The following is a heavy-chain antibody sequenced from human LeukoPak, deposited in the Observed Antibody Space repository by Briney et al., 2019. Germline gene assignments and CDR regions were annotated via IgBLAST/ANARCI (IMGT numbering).Heavy chain of an antibody. D-gene: IGHD4-17*01. CDR2: INPNSGGT. CDR3: AREMANSEGDYRLDY. V-gene: IGHV1-2*02. J-gene: IGHJ4*02. CDR1: GYTFTGYY. Sequence: ASVKVSCKASGYTFTGYYMHWVRQAPGQGLEWMGWINPNSGGTNYAQKFQGRVTMTRDTSISTAYMELSRLRSDDTAVYYCAREMANSEGDYRLDYWGQGTLVTVSS.